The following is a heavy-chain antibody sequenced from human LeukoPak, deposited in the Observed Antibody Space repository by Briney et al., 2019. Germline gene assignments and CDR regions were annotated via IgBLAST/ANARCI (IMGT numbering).Heavy chain of an antibody. CDR2: MNPNSGNT. CDR3: ARQSLDGGSCYDY. D-gene: IGHD2-15*01. J-gene: IGHJ4*02. V-gene: IGHV1-8*01. CDR1: GYTFTSYD. Sequence: GASVKVSCKASGYTFTSYDINWVRQAPGQGPEWVGWMNPNSGNTGYAQKFQGRVTLTRSTSMTTAYTELSSLRSEDTAVYYCARQSLDGGSCYDYWGQGTPVTISS.